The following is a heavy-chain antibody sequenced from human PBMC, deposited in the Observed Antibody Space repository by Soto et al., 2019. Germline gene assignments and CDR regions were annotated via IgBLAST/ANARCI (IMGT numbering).Heavy chain of an antibody. CDR1: GFTFSSYA. J-gene: IGHJ4*02. Sequence: EVQLLESGGGLVQPGGSLRLSCTASGFTFSSYAMSWVRQAPGKGLEWVSAISGSGVSTYYADSVKGRFTISRDNSKNTLYLQMTSLRAEDTAVYYRAKDYEVSSAWEQIHYWGQGPLVTVSS. CDR2: ISGSGVST. CDR3: AKDYEVSSAWEQIHY. V-gene: IGHV3-23*01. D-gene: IGHD6-19*01.